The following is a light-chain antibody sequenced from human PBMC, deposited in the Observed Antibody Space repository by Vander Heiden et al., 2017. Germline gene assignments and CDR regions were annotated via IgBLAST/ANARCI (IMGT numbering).Light chain of an antibody. J-gene: IGKJ2*01. CDR1: QSLVFSDGNNY. V-gene: IGKV2-30*01. CDR2: GVS. Sequence: VVLTRSPLSLPVPLGQPASISSRSSQSLVFSDGNNYLNWFHQSPGQSPRRLIYGVSDRDTGVPDRFRGSGSGTDLTLTISRVEAEDVGVYFCMQATHSPYTFGQGTKLEI. CDR3: MQATHSPYT.